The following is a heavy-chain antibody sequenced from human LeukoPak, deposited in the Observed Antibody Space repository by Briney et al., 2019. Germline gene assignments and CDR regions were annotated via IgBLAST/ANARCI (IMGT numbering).Heavy chain of an antibody. CDR1: GYTFTGYY. Sequence: ASVKVSCKASGYTFTGYYMHWVRQAPGQGLEWMGWINPNSGGTNYAQKFQGRVTMTRDTSISTAYMELSRLRSGDTAVYYCARDSSGYRSYRYGNYYYGMDVWGQGTTVTVSS. CDR2: INPNSGGT. V-gene: IGHV1-2*02. D-gene: IGHD3-16*02. J-gene: IGHJ6*02. CDR3: ARDSSGYRSYRYGNYYYGMDV.